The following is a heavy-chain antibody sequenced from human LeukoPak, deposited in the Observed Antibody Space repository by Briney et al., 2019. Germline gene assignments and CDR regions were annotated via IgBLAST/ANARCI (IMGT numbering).Heavy chain of an antibody. CDR1: GFTFSSYA. V-gene: IGHV3-30-3*01. Sequence: GGSLRLSCAASGFTFSSYAMHWVRQAPGKGLEWVAVISYDGSNKYYADSVKGRFTISRDNSKNALYLQMNSLRAEDTAVYYCARDLTDDYGDYDYYYYGVDVWGQGTTVTVSS. CDR3: ARDLTDDYGDYDYYYYGVDV. J-gene: IGHJ6*02. CDR2: ISYDGSNK. D-gene: IGHD4-17*01.